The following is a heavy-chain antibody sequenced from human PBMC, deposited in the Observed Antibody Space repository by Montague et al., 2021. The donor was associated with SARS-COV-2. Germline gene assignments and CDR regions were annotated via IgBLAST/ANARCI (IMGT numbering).Heavy chain of an antibody. D-gene: IGHD3-10*01. CDR1: GGSFSGYY. Sequence: SETLSLTCAVYGGSFSGYYWTWIRQAPGKGLEWIGEITLRGSTTYNPSLESRLTISVDTSKKQFSLKLRSVTAADTAVYYCARLISRVRGVDEWGQGTLVTVSS. CDR3: ARLISRVRGVDE. CDR2: ITLRGST. J-gene: IGHJ4*02. V-gene: IGHV4-34*01.